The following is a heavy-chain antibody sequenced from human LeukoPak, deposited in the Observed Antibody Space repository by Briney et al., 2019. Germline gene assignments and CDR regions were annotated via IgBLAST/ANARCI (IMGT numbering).Heavy chain of an antibody. Sequence: GGSLRLSCAASGFTFSSYGMHWVRQAPGKGLEWVAVIWYDGSNKYYADSVKGRFTISRDNSKNTLYLQMNSLRAEDTAVYYCARELREVGYSSGWYDPWGSPSYYYGMDVWGQGTTVTVSS. D-gene: IGHD6-19*01. CDR2: IWYDGSNK. J-gene: IGHJ6*02. CDR3: ARELREVGYSSGWYDPWGSPSYYYGMDV. CDR1: GFTFSSYG. V-gene: IGHV3-33*01.